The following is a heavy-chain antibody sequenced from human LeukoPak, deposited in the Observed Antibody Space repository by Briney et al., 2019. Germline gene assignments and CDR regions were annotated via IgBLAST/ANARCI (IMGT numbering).Heavy chain of an antibody. CDR2: INHSGST. CDR1: GGSFSGYY. V-gene: IGHV4-34*01. D-gene: IGHD4-17*01. Sequence: SETLSLTCAVYGGSFSGYYWSWIRQPPGKGLEWIGEINHSGSTNYNPSLKSRVTISVDTSKNQFSLKLSSVTAADTAVYYCARGLSRYGDYVAYFQHWGQGTLVTVSS. CDR3: ARGLSRYGDYVAYFQH. J-gene: IGHJ1*01.